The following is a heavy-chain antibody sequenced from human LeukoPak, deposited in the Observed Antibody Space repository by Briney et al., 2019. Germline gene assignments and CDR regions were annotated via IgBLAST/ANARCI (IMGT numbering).Heavy chain of an antibody. CDR1: GGSISSSSYY. J-gene: IGHJ5*02. CDR2: IYYSGGT. V-gene: IGHV4-39*07. Sequence: PSETLSLTCTVSGGSISSSSYYWGWIRQPPGKGLEWIGSIYYSGGTYYNPSLKSRVTISVDTSKNQFSLKLSSVTAADTAVYYCASRTYYYDSSGYSWGQGTLVTVSS. CDR3: ASRTYYYDSSGYS. D-gene: IGHD3-22*01.